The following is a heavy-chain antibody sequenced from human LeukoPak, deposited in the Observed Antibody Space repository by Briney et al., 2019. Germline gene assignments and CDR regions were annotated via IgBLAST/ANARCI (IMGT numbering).Heavy chain of an antibody. Sequence: SVKVSCKASGGTFSSYAISWVRQAPGQGLEWMGGIIPIFGTANYAQKFQGRVTITTDESTSAAYMELSSLRSEDTAVYYCARHTKPSLRTDMDVWGKGTTVTVSS. CDR1: GGTFSSYA. CDR3: ARHTKPSLRTDMDV. V-gene: IGHV1-69*05. CDR2: IIPIFGTA. J-gene: IGHJ6*03. D-gene: IGHD1-1*01.